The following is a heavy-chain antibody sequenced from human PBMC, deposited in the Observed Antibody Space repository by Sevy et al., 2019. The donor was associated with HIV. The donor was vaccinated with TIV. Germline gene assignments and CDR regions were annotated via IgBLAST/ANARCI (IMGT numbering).Heavy chain of an antibody. CDR2: ISGSGGST. CDR1: GFTFSSYA. V-gene: IGHV3-23*01. D-gene: IGHD5-18*01. CDR3: ARRWIQLWLFDY. Sequence: GGSLRLSCAASGFTFSSYAMSWVRQAPGKGLEWVSAISGSGGSTYYADSVKGRFTNSRDNSKNTLYLQMNSLRAEDTAVYYCARRWIQLWLFDYWGQGTLVTVSS. J-gene: IGHJ4*02.